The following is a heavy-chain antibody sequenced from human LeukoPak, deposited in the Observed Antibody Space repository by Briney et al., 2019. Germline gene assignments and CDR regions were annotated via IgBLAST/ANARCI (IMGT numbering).Heavy chain of an antibody. CDR1: GGSVSSCSYY. D-gene: IGHD3-22*01. CDR2: IYYSGST. J-gene: IGHJ4*02. CDR3: ARVKYYYDSSGYYKGGPIDY. V-gene: IGHV4-61*01. Sequence: PSETLSLTCTVSGGSVSSCSYYWSWIRQPPGKGLEWIGYIYYSGSTNYNPYLKSRVTISVDTSKNQFSLKLSSVTAADTAVYYCARVKYYYDSSGYYKGGPIDYWGQGTLVTVSS.